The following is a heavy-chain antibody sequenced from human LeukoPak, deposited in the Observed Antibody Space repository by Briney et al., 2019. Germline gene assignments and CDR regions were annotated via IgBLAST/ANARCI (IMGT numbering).Heavy chain of an antibody. Sequence: PGGSLRLSCAVSGFTFSRHGMHWVRQAPGKGLEWVAVISYDGSNKYYADSVKGQFTISRGNSKNTLYLQMNSLRAEDTAVYYCAKEGSGLVATYFDYWGQGTLVTVSS. J-gene: IGHJ4*02. CDR1: GFTFSRHG. CDR3: AKEGSGLVATYFDY. V-gene: IGHV3-30*18. D-gene: IGHD6-19*01. CDR2: ISYDGSNK.